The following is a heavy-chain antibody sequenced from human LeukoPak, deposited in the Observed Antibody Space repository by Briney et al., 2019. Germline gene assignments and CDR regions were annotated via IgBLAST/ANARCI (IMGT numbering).Heavy chain of an antibody. CDR2: IYYSGST. CDR3: ATGLPIFPRRALDP. J-gene: IGHJ5*02. CDR1: GGSISSGGYY. Sequence: SETLSLTCTVSGGSISSGGYYWSWIRQHPGKGLEWIGYIYYSGSTYYNPSLKSRVTISVDTSKNQFSLKLSSVTAADTAVYYCATGLPIFPRRALDPWGQGTLVTVSS. V-gene: IGHV4-31*03.